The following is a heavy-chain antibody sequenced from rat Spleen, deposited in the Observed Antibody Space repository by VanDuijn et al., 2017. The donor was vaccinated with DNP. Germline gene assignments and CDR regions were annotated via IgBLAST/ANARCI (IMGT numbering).Heavy chain of an antibody. Sequence: EVQLVESGGGLVQTGSSLKLSCAASGFTFSNYDMAWVRQAPTKGLGWVAAISSGGGKTYNRDSVKGRFSISRDSAKNTQYLQMDSLTSEDTATYYCARQSRLTRAMDAWGQGTSVTVSS. CDR3: ARQSRLTRAMDA. CDR1: GFTFSNYD. CDR2: ISSGGGKT. J-gene: IGHJ4*01. D-gene: IGHD1-11*01. V-gene: IGHV5S13*01.